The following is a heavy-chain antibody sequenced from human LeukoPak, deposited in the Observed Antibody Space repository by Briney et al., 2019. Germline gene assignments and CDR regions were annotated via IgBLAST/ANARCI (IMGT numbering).Heavy chain of an antibody. D-gene: IGHD3-22*01. CDR2: IYYSGST. CDR1: GGSISSSSYY. V-gene: IGHV4-39*07. CDR3: ARLKGAYYYDSSSEFSDY. J-gene: IGHJ4*02. Sequence: SETLSLTCTVSGGSISSSSYYWGWIRQPPGKGLEWIGSIYYSGSTNYNPSLKSRVTIPVDTSKNQFSLKLSSVTAADTAVYYCARLKGAYYYDSSSEFSDYWGQGTLVTVSS.